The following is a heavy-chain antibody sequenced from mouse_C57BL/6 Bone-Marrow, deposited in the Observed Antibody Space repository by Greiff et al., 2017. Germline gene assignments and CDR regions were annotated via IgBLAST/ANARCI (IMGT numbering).Heavy chain of an antibody. Sequence: QVQLQQPGAELVRPGSSVKLSCKASGYTFTSYWMDWVKQRPGQGLEWIGNIYPSDSETHYNQKFKDKATLTVDKSSSTAYMQLSSLTSEDSAVYYCASLVHWYFDVWGTGTTVTVSS. J-gene: IGHJ1*03. CDR1: GYTFTSYW. D-gene: IGHD1-1*02. CDR3: ASLVHWYFDV. V-gene: IGHV1-61*01. CDR2: IYPSDSET.